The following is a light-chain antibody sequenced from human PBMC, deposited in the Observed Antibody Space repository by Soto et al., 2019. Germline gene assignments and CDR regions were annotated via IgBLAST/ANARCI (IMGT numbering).Light chain of an antibody. Sequence: DIVMTQSPDSLAVSLGERATINCKSSQSVLYSSNSKNYLAWYQQKPGQPPKLLIYWASTRESGVPDRFSGSGSGTDFTLTIRSLHAEYVAIYYCQQYDTTPYTVGQGTKLEIK. V-gene: IGKV4-1*01. J-gene: IGKJ2*01. CDR3: QQYDTTPYT. CDR2: WAS. CDR1: QSVLYSSNSKNY.